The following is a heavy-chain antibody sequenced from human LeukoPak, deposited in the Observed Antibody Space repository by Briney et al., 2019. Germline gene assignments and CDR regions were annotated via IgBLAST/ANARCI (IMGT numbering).Heavy chain of an antibody. Sequence: ASVKVSCKASGYTFTSYGISWVRQAPGQGLEWMGWISAYNGNTNYAQKFQDRVTITTDESTSTAYMELSSLRSEDTAVYYCARERSKAAVGSPNWFDPWGQGTLVTVSS. CDR2: ISAYNGNT. CDR1: GYTFTSYG. V-gene: IGHV1-18*01. J-gene: IGHJ5*02. D-gene: IGHD6-13*01. CDR3: ARERSKAAVGSPNWFDP.